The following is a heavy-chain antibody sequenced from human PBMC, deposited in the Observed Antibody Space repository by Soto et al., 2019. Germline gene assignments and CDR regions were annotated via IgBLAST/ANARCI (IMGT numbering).Heavy chain of an antibody. D-gene: IGHD2-15*01. V-gene: IGHV1-3*01. CDR2: INAGNGNT. J-gene: IGHJ4*02. Sequence: QVQLVQSGAEVKKPGASVKVSCKASGYTFTSYAMHWVRQAPGQRLEWMGWINAGNGNTKYSQKFQGRVTITRDTSASTAYMELSSLRSEDTAVYYCAREGLYCSGGSCYDVGWDYWGQGTLVTVSS. CDR3: AREGLYCSGGSCYDVGWDY. CDR1: GYTFTSYA.